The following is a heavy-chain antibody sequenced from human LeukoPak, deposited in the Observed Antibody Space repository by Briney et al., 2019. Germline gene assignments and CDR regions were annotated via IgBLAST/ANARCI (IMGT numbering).Heavy chain of an antibody. CDR2: IKQDGSDK. CDR3: AKASGSFHFYYYGMDV. D-gene: IGHD1-26*01. V-gene: IGHV3-7*01. J-gene: IGHJ6*02. CDR1: GFSFSSYW. Sequence: GGYLRLYCVGSGFSFSSYWMSWLRQAPGKGLERVANIKQDGSDKYYVDSVKGRFTISRDNAKNSMYLQVNSLRAEDTAVYYCAKASGSFHFYYYGMDVWGQGTTVTVSS.